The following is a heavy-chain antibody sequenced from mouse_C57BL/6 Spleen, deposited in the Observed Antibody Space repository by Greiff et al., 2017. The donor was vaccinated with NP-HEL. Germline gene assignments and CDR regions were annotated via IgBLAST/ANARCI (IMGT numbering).Heavy chain of an antibody. V-gene: IGHV1-4*01. Sequence: VQLQESGAELARPGASVKMSCKASGYTFTSYTMHWVKQRPGQGLEWIGYINPSSGYTKYNQKFKDKATLTADKSSSTAYMQLSSLTSEDSAVYYCARGRFFDYWGQGTTLTVSS. J-gene: IGHJ2*01. CDR3: ARGRFFDY. CDR1: GYTFTSYT. CDR2: INPSSGYT.